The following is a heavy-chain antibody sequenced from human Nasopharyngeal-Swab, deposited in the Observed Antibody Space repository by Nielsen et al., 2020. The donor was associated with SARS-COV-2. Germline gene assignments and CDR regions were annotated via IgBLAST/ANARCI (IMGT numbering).Heavy chain of an antibody. J-gene: IGHJ4*02. CDR2: INPSGGST. V-gene: IGHV1-46*01. CDR1: GYTFTSYY. CDR3: ARDQNSSGWYWGTYYFDY. D-gene: IGHD6-19*01. Sequence: SVNVSCKASGYTFTSYYMHWVRQAPGQGLEWMGIINPSGGSTSYAQKFQGRVTMTRDTSTSTVYMELSSLRSEDTAVYYCARDQNSSGWYWGTYYFDYWGQGTLVTVSS.